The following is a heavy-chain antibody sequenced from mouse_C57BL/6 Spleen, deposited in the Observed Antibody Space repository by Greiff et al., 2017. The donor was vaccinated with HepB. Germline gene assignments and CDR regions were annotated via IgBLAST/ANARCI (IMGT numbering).Heavy chain of an antibody. CDR3: TTSLYYDYEEAWFAY. Sequence: VQLQQSGAELVRPGASVKLSCTASGFNIKDYYMHWVKQRPEQGLEWIGRIDPEDGDTGYAPKFQGKATMTADTSSNTAYLQLSSLTSEDTAVYYCTTSLYYDYEEAWFAYWGQGTLVTVSA. D-gene: IGHD2-4*01. CDR1: GFNIKDYY. J-gene: IGHJ3*01. V-gene: IGHV14-1*01. CDR2: IDPEDGDT.